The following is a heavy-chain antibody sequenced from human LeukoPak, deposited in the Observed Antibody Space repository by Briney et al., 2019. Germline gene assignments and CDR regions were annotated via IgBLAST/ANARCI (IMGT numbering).Heavy chain of an antibody. V-gene: IGHV4-4*07. CDR3: ARDRWSGESDY. J-gene: IGHJ4*02. Sequence: SSETLSLTCTVSGGSISSYYWSWIRQPAGKGLEWIGRIYTSGSTNYNPSLKSPVTMSVDTSKNQFSLKLSSVTAADTAVYYCARDRWSGESDYWGQGTLVTVSS. D-gene: IGHD4-23*01. CDR1: GGSISSYY. CDR2: IYTSGST.